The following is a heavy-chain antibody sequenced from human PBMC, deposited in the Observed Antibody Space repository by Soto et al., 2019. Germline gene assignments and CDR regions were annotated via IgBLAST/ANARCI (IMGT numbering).Heavy chain of an antibody. V-gene: IGHV3-48*02. CDR2: ISTSIRTM. J-gene: IGHJ4*02. Sequence: EVQLVESGGDLVQPGGSLRLSCAASGFTFSDYPMNWVRQAPGKGLEWISYISTSIRTMYYADSVKGRFTISRDNAENSLYLQMNILRDEDTAIYYCARGTYSGSHYFSYWGQGTLVTVSS. D-gene: IGHD1-26*01. CDR3: ARGTYSGSHYFSY. CDR1: GFTFSDYP.